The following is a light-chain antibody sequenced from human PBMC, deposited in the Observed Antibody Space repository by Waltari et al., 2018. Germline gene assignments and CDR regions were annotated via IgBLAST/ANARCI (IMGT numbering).Light chain of an antibody. Sequence: EIVLTQSPATLSLSPGERATLSCWASQSVSGHLAWYQQKPGQAPRLLIYGASSRATGIPARFSGSGSGTYFTLTISSLEPEDFAVYYCQQRSNWPPYTFGQWTKLEIK. V-gene: IGKV3-11*01. CDR3: QQRSNWPPYT. CDR2: GAS. J-gene: IGKJ2*01. CDR1: QSVSGH.